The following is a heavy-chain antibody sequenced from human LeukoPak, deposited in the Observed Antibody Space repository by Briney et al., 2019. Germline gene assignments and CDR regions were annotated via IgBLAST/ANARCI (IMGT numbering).Heavy chain of an antibody. Sequence: ASVKVSCKASGGTFSSYAISWVRQAPGQGLEWMGGIIPIFGTANYAQKFQGRVTITADESTSTAYMELSSLRSEDTAVYCCAKYSSLPFFDYWGQGTLVTVSS. CDR2: IIPIFGTA. V-gene: IGHV1-69*13. CDR3: AKYSSLPFFDY. D-gene: IGHD6-6*01. J-gene: IGHJ4*02. CDR1: GGTFSSYA.